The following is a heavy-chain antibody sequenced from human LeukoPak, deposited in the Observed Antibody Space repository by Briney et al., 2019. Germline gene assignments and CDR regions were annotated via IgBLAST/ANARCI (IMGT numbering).Heavy chain of an antibody. D-gene: IGHD3-10*01. Sequence: PSETLSLTCTVSGGSFSSSNYYWGWIRQPPGKGLEWIGSIDYSGSTYYNPSLKSRVTVSVDTSKNQFTVNLSSVTAADTAVYYCTRHFGSGRDDYWGQGTLVTVSS. CDR2: IDYSGST. CDR3: TRHFGSGRDDY. CDR1: GGSFSSSNYY. J-gene: IGHJ4*02. V-gene: IGHV4-39*01.